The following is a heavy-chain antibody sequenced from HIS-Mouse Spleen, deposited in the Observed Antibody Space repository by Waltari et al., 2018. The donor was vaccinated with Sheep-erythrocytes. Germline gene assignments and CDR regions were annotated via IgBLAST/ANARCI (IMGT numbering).Heavy chain of an antibody. D-gene: IGHD1-26*01. CDR2: IIPNLGIA. Sequence: QVQLVQSGAEVKKPGSSVKVSCKASGGTFSSYAISWVRQAPGQGFGWRGRIIPNLGIANYAQKFQGRVTITADKSTSTAYMELSSLRSEDTAVYYCAQTGATTPHFDYWGQGTLVTVSS. J-gene: IGHJ4*02. V-gene: IGHV1-69*04. CDR3: AQTGATTPHFDY. CDR1: GGTFSSYA.